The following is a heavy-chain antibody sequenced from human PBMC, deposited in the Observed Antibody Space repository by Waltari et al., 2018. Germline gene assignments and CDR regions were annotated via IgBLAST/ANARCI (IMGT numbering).Heavy chain of an antibody. CDR1: GGSFRGYY. CDR2: INDRGSA. V-gene: IGHV4-34*02. D-gene: IGHD3-9*01. J-gene: IGHJ5*01. Sequence: QVQLRQWGTGLLSTSETLSLTCAVYGGSFRGYYWSWIRQSPRKGLEWIGQINDRGSASYNPSLKSRVSISVDTSKNQFSLKVHSVTAADTAIYYCARPYFDDSRAYPEAYNRFHSWGQGTLVTVSS. CDR3: ARPYFDDSRAYPEAYNRFHS.